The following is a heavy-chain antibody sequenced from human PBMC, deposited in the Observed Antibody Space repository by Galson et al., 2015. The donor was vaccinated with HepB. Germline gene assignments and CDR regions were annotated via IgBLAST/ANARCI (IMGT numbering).Heavy chain of an antibody. D-gene: IGHD2-15*01. J-gene: IGHJ4*02. CDR3: AREGDLVVAPTFDN. Sequence: SLRLSCAASGFTFRSYWMHWVRQAPGKGLVWVSRINYDGSSTTYADPVKGRFTISRDNAKNTVYLQMHSLRAEDTAVYYCAREGDLVVAPTFDNWGRGTLVTVCS. CDR2: INYDGSST. CDR1: GFTFRSYW. V-gene: IGHV3-74*01.